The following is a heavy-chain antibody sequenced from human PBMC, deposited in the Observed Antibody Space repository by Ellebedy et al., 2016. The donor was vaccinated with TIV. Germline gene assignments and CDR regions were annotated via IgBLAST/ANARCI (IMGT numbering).Heavy chain of an antibody. J-gene: IGHJ4*02. Sequence: SETLSLXCTVSGGSISSFYWSWIRQPPGKGLEWIGYIYYSGSTNYNPSLKSRVTISVDTSKNQFSLKLSSVTAADTAVYYCARDLGTDNYWGQGTLVTVSS. D-gene: IGHD1-7*01. CDR2: IYYSGST. CDR3: ARDLGTDNY. V-gene: IGHV4-59*01. CDR1: GGSISSFY.